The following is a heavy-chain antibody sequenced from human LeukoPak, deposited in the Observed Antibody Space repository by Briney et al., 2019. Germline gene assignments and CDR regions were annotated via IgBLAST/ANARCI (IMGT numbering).Heavy chain of an antibody. D-gene: IGHD1-26*01. Sequence: SETLSLTCTVSGYSISSGYYWGWIRQPPGKGLEWIGSIYHSGSTYYNPSLKSRVTISVDTSKNQFSLKLSSVTAADTAVYYCASSYTGSYYYFDYWAREPWSPSPQ. J-gene: IGHJ4*02. CDR2: IYHSGST. CDR1: GYSISSGYY. CDR3: ASSYTGSYYYFDY. V-gene: IGHV4-38-2*02.